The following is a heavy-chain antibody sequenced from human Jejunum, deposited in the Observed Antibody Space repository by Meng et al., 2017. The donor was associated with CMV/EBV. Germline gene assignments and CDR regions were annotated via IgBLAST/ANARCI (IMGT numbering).Heavy chain of an antibody. V-gene: IGHV4-59*01. CDR1: RGSITSNS. J-gene: IGHJ4*02. CDR3: ARWSGSGNYPFADY. CDR2: ISYRGST. Sequence: SRGSITSNSWRWIRQSARKGLEWIGSISYRGSTNYNPSLKSRVTISMDTSENQFSLKVSSVTAGDTAVYYCARWSGSGNYPFADYWGQGTLVTVSS. D-gene: IGHD3-10*01.